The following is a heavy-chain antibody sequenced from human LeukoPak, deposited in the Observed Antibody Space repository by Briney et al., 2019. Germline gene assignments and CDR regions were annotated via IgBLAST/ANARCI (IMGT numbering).Heavy chain of an antibody. D-gene: IGHD6-19*01. CDR1: GFTFTNYA. CDR3: AKGKVGGAVAGPLDS. J-gene: IGHJ4*02. CDR2: VSGSDAST. Sequence: GGSLRLSCVASGFTFTNYAMTWVRQAPGKGLEWVSGVSGSDASTYYAESVKGRFSISRDNSENMMYLQLSSLRAEDSAVYYCAKGKVGGAVAGPLDSWGQGTLVTVSS. V-gene: IGHV3-23*01.